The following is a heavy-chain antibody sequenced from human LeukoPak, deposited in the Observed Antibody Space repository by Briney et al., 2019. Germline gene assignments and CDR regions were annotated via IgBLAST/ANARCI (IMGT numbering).Heavy chain of an antibody. V-gene: IGHV4-59*01. CDR3: AREPRDGYNLFDY. J-gene: IGHJ4*02. CDR1: GGSISSYY. CDR2: IYYSGST. Sequence: SETLSLTCTVYGGSISSYYWSWIRQPPGKGLEWIGYIYYSGSTNYNPSLTSLVTISVDTSKNQFSLKLSSVTAADAAVYYCAREPRDGYNLFDYWGQGTLVTVSS. D-gene: IGHD5-24*01.